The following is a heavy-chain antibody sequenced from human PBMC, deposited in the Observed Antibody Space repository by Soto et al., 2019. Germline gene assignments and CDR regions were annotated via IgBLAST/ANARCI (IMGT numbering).Heavy chain of an antibody. CDR1: GGSISIYY. Sequence: SDTLSLTCTVSGGSISIYYWSWIRQPPGKGLEWIGYIYYSGSTNYNPSLKSRVTISVDTSKDQFSLKLSSVTAADTALYYCARGKTSRWLPSLFDYWVQGTVVTVTS. V-gene: IGHV4-59*08. CDR3: ARGKTSRWLPSLFDY. J-gene: IGHJ4*02. CDR2: IYYSGST. D-gene: IGHD6-19*01.